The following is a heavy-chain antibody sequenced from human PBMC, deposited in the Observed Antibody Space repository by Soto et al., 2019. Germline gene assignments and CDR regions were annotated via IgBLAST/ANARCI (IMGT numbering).Heavy chain of an antibody. Sequence: PSETLSLTCTVSGGSISSYYWSWIRQPPGKGLEWIGYIYFRGTTNYNPSLKSRVTMSVDTSKNQFSLKLSSVTAADTAVYYCARDGYTVTPNYYYGMDVWGQGTTVTVSS. CDR1: GGSISSYY. CDR2: IYFRGTT. CDR3: ARDGYTVTPNYYYGMDV. D-gene: IGHD4-4*01. V-gene: IGHV4-59*01. J-gene: IGHJ6*02.